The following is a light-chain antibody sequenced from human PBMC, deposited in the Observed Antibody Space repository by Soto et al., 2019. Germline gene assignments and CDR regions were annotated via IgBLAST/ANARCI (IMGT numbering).Light chain of an antibody. V-gene: IGKV1-39*01. CDR1: QSISSY. CDR3: QQSYSTPLT. CDR2: AAS. Sequence: DLQITPPPSSPSSSVENIVTTTRRASQSISSYLNWYQQKPGKAPKLLIYAASSLQSGVPSRFSGSGSGTDFTLTISSLQPEDFATYYCQQSYSTPLTFGGGTKVDIK. J-gene: IGKJ4*01.